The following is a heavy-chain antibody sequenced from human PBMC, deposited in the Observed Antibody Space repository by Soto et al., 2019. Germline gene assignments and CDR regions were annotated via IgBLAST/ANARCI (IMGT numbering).Heavy chain of an antibody. V-gene: IGHV1-69*06. CDR2: IIPIFGTA. CDR1: GGTFSSYA. J-gene: IGHJ6*02. CDR3: ASTYGSGSYLGMDV. Sequence: QVQLVQSGAEVKKPGSSVKVSCKASGGTFSSYAISWVRQAPGQGLEWMGGIIPIFGTANYAQKFQGRVTIAADKSTSTAYMELSSLRSEDTAVYYCASTYGSGSYLGMDVWGQGTTVTVSS. D-gene: IGHD3-10*01.